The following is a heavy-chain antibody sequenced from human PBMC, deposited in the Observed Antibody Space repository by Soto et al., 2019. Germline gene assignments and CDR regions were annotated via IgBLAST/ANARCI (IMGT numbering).Heavy chain of an antibody. V-gene: IGHV1-69*06. D-gene: IGHD2-15*01. Sequence: QVQLVQSGAEVKKPGSSVKVSCKASGDSFSSYAISWLRQAPGQGLEWMGGIIPIFGTPHSAQKFQGRVTITADKSTSTAYMELSSLRSEDTAVYFCARGAYCSGRSCYVVTRYWGQGTLITVSS. CDR3: ARGAYCSGRSCYVVTRY. J-gene: IGHJ4*02. CDR2: IIPIFGTP. CDR1: GDSFSSYA.